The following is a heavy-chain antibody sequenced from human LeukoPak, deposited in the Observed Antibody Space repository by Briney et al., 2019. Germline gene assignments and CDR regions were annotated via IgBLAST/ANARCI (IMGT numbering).Heavy chain of an antibody. D-gene: IGHD1-20*01. CDR1: GYTFTSYD. CDR2: MNPNSANT. Sequence: VKVSSKASGYTFTSYDINWVRQATGQGLEWMGWMNPNSANTGYAQKFQGRVTMTRNTSISTAYMELSSLRSEDTAVYYCARGHNWESYYYYYMDVWGKGTTVTVSS. V-gene: IGHV1-8*01. CDR3: ARGHNWESYYYYYMDV. J-gene: IGHJ6*03.